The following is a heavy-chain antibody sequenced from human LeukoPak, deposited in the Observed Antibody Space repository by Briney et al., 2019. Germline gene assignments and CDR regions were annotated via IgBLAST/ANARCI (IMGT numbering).Heavy chain of an antibody. D-gene: IGHD2-8*01. CDR2: ISYDGSNK. J-gene: IGHJ6*03. Sequence: PGGSLRHSCAASGFTFSSYAMHWVRQAPGKGLEWVAVISYDGSNKYYADSVKGRFTISRDNSKNTLYLQMNSLRAEDTAVYYCARVYVGLPYYYYYYMDFWGKGTTVTVSS. V-gene: IGHV3-30*04. CDR3: ARVYVGLPYYYYYYMDF. CDR1: GFTFSSYA.